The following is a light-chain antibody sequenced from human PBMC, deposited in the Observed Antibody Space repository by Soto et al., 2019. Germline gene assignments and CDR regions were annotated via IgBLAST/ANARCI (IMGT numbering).Light chain of an antibody. J-gene: IGLJ1*01. CDR3: CSYAGSSTYV. CDR2: EVS. Sequence: HSALTQPASVSWSPGQSITISCTGTSSDVGSYNLVSWYQQHPGKAPKLMIYEVSKRPSGVSNRFSGSKSGNTASLTISGLQAEDEADYYCCSYAGSSTYVFGTGT. V-gene: IGLV2-23*02. CDR1: SSDVGSYNL.